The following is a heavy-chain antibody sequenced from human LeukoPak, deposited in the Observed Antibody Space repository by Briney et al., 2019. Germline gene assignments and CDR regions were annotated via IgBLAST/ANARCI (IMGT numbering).Heavy chain of an antibody. V-gene: IGHV3-7*01. J-gene: IGHJ4*02. CDR1: GFTFSSYS. Sequence: GGSLRLSCAASGFTFSSYSMSWVRQAPGKGLEWVANIKQDGSEKYYVDSVKGRFTISRDNAKNSLYLQMNSLRAEDTAVYYCARTYCSSTSCYPNDYWGQGTLVTVSS. CDR3: ARTYCSSTSCYPNDY. D-gene: IGHD2-2*01. CDR2: IKQDGSEK.